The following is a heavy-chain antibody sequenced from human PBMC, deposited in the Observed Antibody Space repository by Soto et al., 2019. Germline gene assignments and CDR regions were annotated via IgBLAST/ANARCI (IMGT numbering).Heavy chain of an antibody. CDR1: GGAISSGGYY. CDR3: ARHWLQSWFDP. V-gene: IGHV4-39*01. D-gene: IGHD4-4*01. J-gene: IGHJ5*02. CDR2: IYYSGST. Sequence: TVVGGAISSGGYYWSWIRQPPGKGLEWIGSIYYSGSTYYNPSLKSRVTISVDTSKKQFSLKLSSVTAADTAVYYCARHWLQSWFDPWGQGTLVTVS.